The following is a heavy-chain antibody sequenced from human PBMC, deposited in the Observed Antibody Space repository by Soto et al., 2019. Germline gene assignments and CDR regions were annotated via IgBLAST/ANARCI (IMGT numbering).Heavy chain of an antibody. D-gene: IGHD2-15*01. CDR2: IIPIFGTA. CDR1: GGTFSSYA. CDR3: ARSPFNCSGGSCYSHWFDP. Sequence: QVQLVQSGAEVKKPGSSVKVSCKASGGTFSSYAISWVRQAPGQGLEWMGGIIPIFGTANYAQKFQGRVTITADKSTSTAYMELSSLRSEDTAVYYCARSPFNCSGGSCYSHWFDPWGQGTLVTVSS. V-gene: IGHV1-69*06. J-gene: IGHJ5*02.